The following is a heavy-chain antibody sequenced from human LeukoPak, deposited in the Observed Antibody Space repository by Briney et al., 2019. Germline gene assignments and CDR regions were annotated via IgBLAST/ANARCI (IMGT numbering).Heavy chain of an antibody. Sequence: GGSLRLSCAASRFTFSSYAMSWVRQAPGKGLEWVSAISGNGGNTYYADSVKGRFTISRDNSKNTLYLQMNNLRAEDTAVYYCAKDRIAVAGTDRYEYFYCWGQGTLVTVSS. V-gene: IGHV3-23*01. CDR3: AKDRIAVAGTDRYEYFYC. J-gene: IGHJ4*02. CDR2: ISGNGGNT. D-gene: IGHD6-19*01. CDR1: RFTFSSYA.